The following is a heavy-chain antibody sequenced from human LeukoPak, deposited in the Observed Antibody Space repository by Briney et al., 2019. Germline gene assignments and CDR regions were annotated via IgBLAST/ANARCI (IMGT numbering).Heavy chain of an antibody. V-gene: IGHV3-7*01. CDR1: GFTFGDFW. D-gene: IGHD6-6*01. Sequence: GGSLRLSFTASGFTFGDFWMTWFGQPPGRGRDWLANIKQDGSQRYYVDSVRGRFTISRDNAKNSLFLQMNGLRAEDTAVYYCARRGGSSSRRSPIDYWGQGTLVTVSS. CDR2: IKQDGSQR. CDR3: ARRGGSSSRRSPIDY. J-gene: IGHJ4*02.